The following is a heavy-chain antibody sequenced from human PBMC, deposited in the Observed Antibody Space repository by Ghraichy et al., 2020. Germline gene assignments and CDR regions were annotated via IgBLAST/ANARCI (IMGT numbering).Heavy chain of an antibody. CDR3: AKDLATLYYYYGMDV. J-gene: IGHJ6*02. CDR2: ISWNSGSI. Sequence: LSLTCAASGFTFADYAMHWVRQAPGKGLEWVSGISWNSGSIGYADSVKGRFTISRDNAKNSLYLQMNSLRAEDTALYYWAKDLATLYYYYGMDVWGQGTTVTVSS. CDR1: GFTFADYA. V-gene: IGHV3-9*01. D-gene: IGHD2-15*01.